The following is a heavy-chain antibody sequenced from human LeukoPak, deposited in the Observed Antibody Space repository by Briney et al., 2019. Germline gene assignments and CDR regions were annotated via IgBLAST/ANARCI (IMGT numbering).Heavy chain of an antibody. J-gene: IGHJ6*04. V-gene: IGHV1-69*01. Sequence: SVKVSCKASGGTFSSYAISWVRQAPGQGLEWMGGIIPIFGTANYAQKFQGRVTITADESTSTAYMELSSLRSEDTAVYYCASRHCNNGGYYYGMDVWGKGTTVTVSS. CDR3: ASRHCNNGGYYYGMDV. CDR2: IIPIFGTA. D-gene: IGHD1/OR15-1a*01. CDR1: GGTFSSYA.